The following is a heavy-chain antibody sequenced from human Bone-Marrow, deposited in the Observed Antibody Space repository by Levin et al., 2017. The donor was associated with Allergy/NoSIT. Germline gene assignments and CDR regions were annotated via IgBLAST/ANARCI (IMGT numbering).Heavy chain of an antibody. CDR3: ASSSGFRAFDF. D-gene: IGHD3-22*01. Sequence: GGSLRLSCATSGFTFTTYIMNWVRQAPGKGLEWVSSISNSDGTIYYADSVRGRFTISRDNSKSALYLQLNGLRAEDTAIYYCASSSGFRAFDFWGQGTAVTVSS. CDR1: GFTFTTYI. V-gene: IGHV3-23*01. CDR2: ISNSDGTI. J-gene: IGHJ3*01.